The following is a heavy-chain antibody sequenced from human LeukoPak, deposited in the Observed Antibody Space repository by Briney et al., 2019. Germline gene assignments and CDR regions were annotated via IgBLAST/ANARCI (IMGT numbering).Heavy chain of an antibody. J-gene: IGHJ5*02. D-gene: IGHD5-18*01. CDR3: ACREFYSPWPGP. CDR1: GSIFTSYW. V-gene: IGHV5-51*01. Sequence: GASLKISCKGSGSIFTSYWIGWVRQTPGKGLEWMGVIYPDDSRTRYNPSFEGQVTISADKSITTAYLQWSSLKASDTAMYYCACREFYSPWPGPWGQGTLVTVSS. CDR2: IYPDDSRT.